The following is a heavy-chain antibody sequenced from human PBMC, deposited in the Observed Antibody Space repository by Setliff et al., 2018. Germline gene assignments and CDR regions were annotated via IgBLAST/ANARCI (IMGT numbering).Heavy chain of an antibody. V-gene: IGHV1-69*05. Sequence: SVKVSCKASGGTFSNYGVSWVRQAPGQGLEWMGGIIPIFGTTNYAQRFQGRVTIITDESTSTAYMELSSLTSDDTAVYYCAREGVDTRSSTDYRYYMDVWGKGTTVTVSS. CDR3: AREGVDTRSSTDYRYYMDV. CDR1: GGTFSNYG. J-gene: IGHJ6*03. D-gene: IGHD5-18*01. CDR2: IIPIFGTT.